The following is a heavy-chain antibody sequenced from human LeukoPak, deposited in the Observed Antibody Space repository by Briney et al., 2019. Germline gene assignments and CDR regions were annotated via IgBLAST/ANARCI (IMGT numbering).Heavy chain of an antibody. CDR3: AREKIGYYDGSGRGWFDP. D-gene: IGHD3-22*01. CDR1: GVSFSGYY. J-gene: IGHJ5*02. CDR2: INHSGST. Sequence: KPSETLSLTCAVYGVSFSGYYWSWIRQPPGKGLEWIGEINHSGSTNYNPSLKSRVTISVDTSKNQFSLKLSSVTAADTAVYYCAREKIGYYDGSGRGWFDPWGQGTLVTVSS. V-gene: IGHV4-34*01.